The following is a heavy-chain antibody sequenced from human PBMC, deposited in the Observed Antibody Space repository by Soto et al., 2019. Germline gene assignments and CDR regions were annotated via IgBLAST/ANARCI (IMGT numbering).Heavy chain of an antibody. V-gene: IGHV3-30-3*01. CDR2: ISNDGSNK. CDR1: GFTFSSYA. CDR3: ARDPTTYYDFWSGRDYYYGMDV. J-gene: IGHJ6*02. Sequence: QVQLVESGGGVVQPGRSLRLSCAASGFTFSSYAMHWVRQAPGKGLEWVAVISNDGSNKYYADSVKGRFTISRDNSKNTLYLQMNSLRAEDTAVYYCARDPTTYYDFWSGRDYYYGMDVWGQGTTVTVSS. D-gene: IGHD3-3*01.